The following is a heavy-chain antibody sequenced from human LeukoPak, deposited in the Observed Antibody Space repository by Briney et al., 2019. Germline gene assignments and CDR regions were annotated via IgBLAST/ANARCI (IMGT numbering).Heavy chain of an antibody. D-gene: IGHD3-16*01. CDR1: GFTFSSFW. CDR2: IKQDGSDK. CDR3: ARLGAGSYFDY. Sequence: GGSLRLSCAASGFTFSSFWMSWVRQAPGKGLEWVANIKQDGSDKYYVDSVKGCFTISRDNANNSLFLQMNSLRAEDTAVYYCARLGAGSYFDYWGQGTLVTVSS. V-gene: IGHV3-7*01. J-gene: IGHJ4*02.